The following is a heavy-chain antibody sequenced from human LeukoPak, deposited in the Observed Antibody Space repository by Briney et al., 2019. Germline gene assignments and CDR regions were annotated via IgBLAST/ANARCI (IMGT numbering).Heavy chain of an antibody. CDR2: ISSSSSYI. Sequence: GGSLRLSCAASGFTFSSYSMNWVRQTPGKGLEWVSSISSSSSYIYYADSVKGRFTISRDNAKNSLYLQMNSLRAEDTAVYYCASLSDYYGSGSTDYWGQGTLVTVSS. V-gene: IGHV3-21*01. CDR1: GFTFSSYS. CDR3: ASLSDYYGSGSTDY. D-gene: IGHD3-10*01. J-gene: IGHJ4*02.